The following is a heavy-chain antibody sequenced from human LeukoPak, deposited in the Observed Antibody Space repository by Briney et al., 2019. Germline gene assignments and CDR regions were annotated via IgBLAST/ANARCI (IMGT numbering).Heavy chain of an antibody. CDR1: GYTFTSYY. Sequence: GASAKVSCKASGYTFTSYYMHWVRQPPGQGLEWMGWINPNSGGTNYAQKFQGRVTMTRDTSISTAYMELSRLRSDDTAVYYCARGGVVGATHTFDYWGQGTLVTVSS. CDR3: ARGGVVGATHTFDY. J-gene: IGHJ4*02. CDR2: INPNSGGT. D-gene: IGHD1-26*01. V-gene: IGHV1-2*02.